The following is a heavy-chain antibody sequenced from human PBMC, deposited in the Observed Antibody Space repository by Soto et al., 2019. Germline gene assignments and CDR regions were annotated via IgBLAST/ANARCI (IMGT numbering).Heavy chain of an antibody. CDR3: AGRYCTNGVCYTNYYYYIDV. CDR2: ITTSGGNT. J-gene: IGHJ6*03. D-gene: IGHD2-8*01. CDR1: GFTFSTYA. Sequence: GGSLRLSCAASGFTFSTYAMSWVRQAPGKGLERVSTITTSGGNTYYADSVQGRFTISRDNSKNTLYLQMNSLRAEDTAVYYCAGRYCTNGVCYTNYYYYIDVWGKGTTVTVSS. V-gene: IGHV3-23*01.